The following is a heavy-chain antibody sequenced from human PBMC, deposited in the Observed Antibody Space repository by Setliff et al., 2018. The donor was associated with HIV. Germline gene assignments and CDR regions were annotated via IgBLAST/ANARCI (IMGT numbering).Heavy chain of an antibody. CDR2: IHSGGST. CDR1: GASMSGFY. D-gene: IGHD5-18*01. Sequence: SETLSLTCSVSGASMSGFYWNWIRQPAGKGLEWIGRIHSGGSTNHNPSLKSRITMSVDTSKNHFSLSLSSVTVADTAVYFCARDPGYTFGPTFHFDYWGQGTLVTVSS. J-gene: IGHJ4*02. CDR3: ARDPGYTFGPTFHFDY. V-gene: IGHV4-4*07.